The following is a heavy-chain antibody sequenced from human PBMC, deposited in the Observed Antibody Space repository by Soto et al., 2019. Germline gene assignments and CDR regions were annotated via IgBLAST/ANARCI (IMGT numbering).Heavy chain of an antibody. CDR2: IYYSGST. D-gene: IGHD2-2*01. V-gene: IGHV4-61*01. Sequence: SETLSLTCTVSGVSVSSGIYYWSWIRQPPGKGLEWIGYIYYSGSTNYNPSLKSRVTISVDTSKNQFSLKLSSVTAADTAVYYCASSFDAFDIWGQGTMVTVSS. CDR3: ASSFDAFDI. CDR1: GVSVSSGIYY. J-gene: IGHJ3*02.